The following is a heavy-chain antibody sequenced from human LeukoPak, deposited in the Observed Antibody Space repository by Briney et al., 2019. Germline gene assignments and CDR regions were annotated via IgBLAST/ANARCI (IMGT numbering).Heavy chain of an antibody. CDR2: IYYSGST. Sequence: SETLSLTCTVSGGSISSYYWSWIRQPPGKGLEWIGYIYYSGSTNYNPSLKGRVTISVDTSKNQFSLKLSSVTAADTAVYYCARLTTVVPFDYWGQGTLVTVSS. D-gene: IGHD4-23*01. CDR1: GGSISSYY. V-gene: IGHV4-59*08. J-gene: IGHJ4*02. CDR3: ARLTTVVPFDY.